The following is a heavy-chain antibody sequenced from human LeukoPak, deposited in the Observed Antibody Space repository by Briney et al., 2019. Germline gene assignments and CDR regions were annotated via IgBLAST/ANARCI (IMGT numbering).Heavy chain of an antibody. D-gene: IGHD3-22*01. CDR1: GGSISTYY. CDR3: AREYNYYDSSGWDAFEI. Sequence: PSETLSLTCTVSGGSISTYYWNWIRQPPGKGLEWIGYIYYSWSTNYNPSLTGRVTISVDTSRNQFSLKLSSVTAADTAVYYCAREYNYYDSSGWDAFEIWGQGTMVTVSS. CDR2: IYYSWST. J-gene: IGHJ3*02. V-gene: IGHV4-59*01.